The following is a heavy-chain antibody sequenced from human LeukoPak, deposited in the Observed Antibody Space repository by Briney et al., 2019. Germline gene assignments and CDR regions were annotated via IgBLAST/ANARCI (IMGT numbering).Heavy chain of an antibody. D-gene: IGHD4-11*01. CDR2: ISGSGGST. J-gene: IGHJ4*02. Sequence: LPGGSLRLSCTASGFTFSSLAMHWVRQAPGKGLEWVSGISGSGGSTYYADSVKGRFTISRDNSKNTLYLQMNSLRAEDTAVYYCAKGASRDYTAYYFDYWGQGTLVTVSS. V-gene: IGHV3-23*01. CDR3: AKGASRDYTAYYFDY. CDR1: GFTFSSLA.